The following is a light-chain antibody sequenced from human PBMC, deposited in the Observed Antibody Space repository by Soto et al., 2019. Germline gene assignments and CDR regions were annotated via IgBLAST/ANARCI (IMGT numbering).Light chain of an antibody. Sequence: EIVRTKNKKTLSVSPGERATLSCRASQSLGDNVAWYQHRPGQAPRLLIHSASIRAAGIPARFSASGTGTDFTLTISDLQPEDFAVYYCHQRQIWPRTFGQGTNVDIK. V-gene: IGKV3D-15*03. J-gene: IGKJ1*01. CDR3: HQRQIWPRT. CDR2: SAS. CDR1: QSLGDN.